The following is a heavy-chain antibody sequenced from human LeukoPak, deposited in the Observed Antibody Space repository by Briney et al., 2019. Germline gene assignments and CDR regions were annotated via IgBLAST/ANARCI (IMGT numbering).Heavy chain of an antibody. D-gene: IGHD3-10*01. CDR3: ARGRLWFGELLFNYYYYYGMDV. CDR1: GGSISSYY. J-gene: IGHJ6*04. V-gene: IGHV4-59*01. Sequence: SETLSLTCTVSGGSISSYYWSWIRQPPGKGLEWIGYIYYRGSTNYNPSLKSRVTISVDTSKNQFSLKLSSVTAADTAVYYCARGRLWFGELLFNYYYYYGMDVWGKGTTVTVSS. CDR2: IYYRGST.